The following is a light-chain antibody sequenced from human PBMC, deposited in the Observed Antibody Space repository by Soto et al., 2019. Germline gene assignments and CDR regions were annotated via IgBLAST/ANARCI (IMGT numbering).Light chain of an antibody. V-gene: IGKV3-15*01. Sequence: EIVMTQSPATLSVSPGERGTLSCRPVRTVSSNLAGYQQKPGQAPRLLIYGASTRATGIPARFSGSGSGTEVTLTIISRQSEDFAVYYCQQYNNWPPWTFGQGTKVDIK. CDR3: QQYNNWPPWT. CDR1: RTVSSN. J-gene: IGKJ1*01. CDR2: GAS.